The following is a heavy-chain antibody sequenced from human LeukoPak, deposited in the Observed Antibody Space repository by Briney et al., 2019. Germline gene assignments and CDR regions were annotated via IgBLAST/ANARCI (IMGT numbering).Heavy chain of an antibody. CDR2: IRSKPNNYAT. D-gene: IGHD4-17*01. CDR3: TILYGDTALNWFDP. CDR1: GFTFSDSA. J-gene: IGHJ5*02. Sequence: PGGSLRLSCAASGFTFSDSALHWVRQASGKGLEWVGRIRSKPNNYATAYAASVKGRFTISRDDSKNTAYLQVNSLKTEDTALYYCTILYGDTALNWFDPWGPGTLVIVSS. V-gene: IGHV3-73*01.